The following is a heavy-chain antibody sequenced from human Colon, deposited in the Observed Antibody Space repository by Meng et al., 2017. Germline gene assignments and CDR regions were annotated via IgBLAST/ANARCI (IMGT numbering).Heavy chain of an antibody. CDR2: ISSSGNTI. V-gene: IGHV3-11*01. J-gene: IGHJ3*01. D-gene: IGHD3-22*01. CDR3: ARTSRGYDNSSYYTSRFAFDF. CDR1: GFTFTDYS. Sequence: GGSLRLSCVASGFTFTDYSMSWIRQAPGKGLDWISYISSSGNTIYYADSVQGRFTISRDNAENSLYLQMDSLRDEDTAVFYCARTSRGYDNSSYYTSRFAFDFWGQGSMVTVSS.